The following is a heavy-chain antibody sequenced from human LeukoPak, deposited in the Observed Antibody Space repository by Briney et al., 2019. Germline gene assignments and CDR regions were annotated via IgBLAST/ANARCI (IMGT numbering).Heavy chain of an antibody. CDR2: MNPNSGNT. CDR3: ARGHMVRGKYFDY. J-gene: IGHJ4*02. CDR1: GYTFTGYY. Sequence: ASVKVSCKASGYTFTGYYMHWVRQATGQGLEWMGWMNPNSGNTGYAQKFQGRVTITRNTSISTAYMELSSLRSEDTAVYYCARGHMVRGKYFDYWGQGTLVTVSS. V-gene: IGHV1-8*03. D-gene: IGHD3-10*01.